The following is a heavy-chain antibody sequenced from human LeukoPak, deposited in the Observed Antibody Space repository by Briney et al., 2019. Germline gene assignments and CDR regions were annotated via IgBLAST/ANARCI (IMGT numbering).Heavy chain of an antibody. CDR2: SYDSGST. V-gene: IGHV4-59*08. CDR3: ARNNWRIDYGIDV. D-gene: IGHD1-20*01. J-gene: IGHJ6*01. Sequence: SETLSLTCIVSGGSISSYYCSWIRKPPRKGLELIGYSYDSGSTNYNPSLKSRVNISVDRSKSQVSLKLISVTAADTAVYYCARNNWRIDYGIDVW. CDR1: GGSISSYY.